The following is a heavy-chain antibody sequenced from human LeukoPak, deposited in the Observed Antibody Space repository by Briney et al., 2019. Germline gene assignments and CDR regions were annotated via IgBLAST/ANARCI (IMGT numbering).Heavy chain of an antibody. V-gene: IGHV4-4*02. J-gene: IGHJ3*02. CDR1: GASISSNNW. D-gene: IGHD1-14*01. CDR3: ARETDGQATDAFDI. CDR2: IYHSGST. Sequence: PSETLSLTCAVSGASISSNNWWWRWVRQPPGKGLEWIVEIYHSGSTNYNPSLKSRVTMSVDTSKNQFSLKLSSVTAADTAVYYCARETDGQATDAFDIWGQGTMVTVSS.